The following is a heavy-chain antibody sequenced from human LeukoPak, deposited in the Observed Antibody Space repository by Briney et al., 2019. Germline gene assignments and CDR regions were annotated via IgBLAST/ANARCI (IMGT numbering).Heavy chain of an antibody. CDR2: ITGGDGSG. D-gene: IGHD1-14*01. CDR1: GFTFSNYA. V-gene: IGHV3-23*01. J-gene: IGHJ6*03. Sequence: GGSLRLSRAASGFTFSNYAMSWIRQTPGEGLEWVSSITGGDGSGHYADSVKGRFTISRDNSKNTLSLQMNSLRAEDTAVYYCAKCRGRYCLYYYMDVWGKGTTVTVSS. CDR3: AKCRGRYCLYYYMDV.